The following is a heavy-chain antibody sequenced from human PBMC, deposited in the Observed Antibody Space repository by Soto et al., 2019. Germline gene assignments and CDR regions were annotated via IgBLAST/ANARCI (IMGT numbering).Heavy chain of an antibody. CDR1: GYTFTSYG. CDR3: ARVCGGDCSYYYGMDV. CDR2: ISAYNGNT. D-gene: IGHD2-21*02. V-gene: IGHV1-18*01. Sequence: ASVKVSCKASGYTFTSYGISWVRQAPGQGLEWMGWISAYNGNTNYAQKLQGRVTMTTDTSTSTAYMELRSLRSDDTAVYYCARVCGGDCSYYYGMDVWGQGTTVTVSS. J-gene: IGHJ6*02.